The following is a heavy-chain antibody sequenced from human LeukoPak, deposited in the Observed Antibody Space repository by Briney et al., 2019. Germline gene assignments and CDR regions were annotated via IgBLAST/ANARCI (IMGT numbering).Heavy chain of an antibody. CDR3: ARDGRIVATYDY. V-gene: IGHV3-66*01. D-gene: IGHD5-12*01. J-gene: IGHJ4*02. CDR1: GFTLSSNY. CDR2: IYSGSGPT. Sequence: PGGSLRLSCAASGFTLSSNYMSWVRQAPGKGLEWVSVIYSGSGPTYYADSVKGRFTISRDNSKNTLYLQMNSLRAEDTAVYYCARDGRIVATYDYWGQGTLVTVSS.